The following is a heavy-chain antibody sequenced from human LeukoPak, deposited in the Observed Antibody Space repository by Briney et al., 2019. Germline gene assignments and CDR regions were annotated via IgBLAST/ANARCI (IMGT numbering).Heavy chain of an antibody. CDR2: INAGNGNT. D-gene: IGHD2-15*01. Sequence: GASVKVSCKASGYTFTSYAMHWVRQAPGQRLEWMGWINAGNGNTKYSQKFQGRVTITRDTSTSTVYMELSSLKSEDTAVYYCAREDVLLRSDYWGQGTLVTVSS. CDR3: AREDVLLRSDY. J-gene: IGHJ4*02. V-gene: IGHV1-3*01. CDR1: GYTFTSYA.